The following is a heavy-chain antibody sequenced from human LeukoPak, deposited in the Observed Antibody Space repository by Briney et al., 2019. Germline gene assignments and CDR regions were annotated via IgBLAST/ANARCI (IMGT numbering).Heavy chain of an antibody. CDR3: AKVLRLGDYFDY. D-gene: IGHD1-26*01. Sequence: GGSLRLSCAASGFTFSSYGMHWVRQAPDKGLEWVAFIRYDGSNKYYADSVKGRFTISRDNSKNTLYLQMNSLRAEDTAVYYCAKVLRLGDYFDYWGQGTLVTVSS. V-gene: IGHV3-30*02. J-gene: IGHJ4*02. CDR1: GFTFSSYG. CDR2: IRYDGSNK.